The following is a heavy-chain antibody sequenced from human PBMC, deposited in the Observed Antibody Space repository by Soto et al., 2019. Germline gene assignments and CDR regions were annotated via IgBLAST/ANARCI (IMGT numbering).Heavy chain of an antibody. J-gene: IGHJ6*02. CDR3: ARETYYYDSSGYYGGMDV. CDR2: IWYDGSNK. Sequence: GSLRLSCAASAFTFRTSGMQWVRQAPGTGLEWVAVIWYDGSNKYYADSVKGRFTISRDNSKNTLYLQMNSLRAEDTAVYYCARETYYYDSSGYYGGMDVWGQGTTVTVSS. CDR1: AFTFRTSG. V-gene: IGHV3-33*01. D-gene: IGHD3-22*01.